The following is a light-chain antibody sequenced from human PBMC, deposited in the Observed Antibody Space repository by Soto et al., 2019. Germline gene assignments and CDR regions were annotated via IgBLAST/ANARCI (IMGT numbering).Light chain of an antibody. CDR1: SGDIGSYNR. V-gene: IGLV2-14*01. J-gene: IGLJ1*01. CDR2: EVT. Sequence: QSVLTQPASVSGSPGQSITITCTGTSGDIGSYNRVSWYQQHPGKAPKLIIYEVTDRLSGASNRFSGSKSGNTASLTIPGIQAADGAEYYCSSYTTINMRACVFGTGTKGTVL. CDR3: SSYTTINMRACV.